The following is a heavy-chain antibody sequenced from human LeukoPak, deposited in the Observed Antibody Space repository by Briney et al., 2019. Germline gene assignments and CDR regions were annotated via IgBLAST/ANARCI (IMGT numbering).Heavy chain of an antibody. Sequence: PSETLSLTCAVYGGSFSGYYWSWIRQPPGKGLEWIGEINHSGSTNYNPSLESRVTISVDTSKNQFSLKLSSVTAADTAVYYCARASSLYDFWSGYRTPLDYWGQGTLVTVSS. CDR1: GGSFSGYY. V-gene: IGHV4-34*01. J-gene: IGHJ4*02. D-gene: IGHD3-3*01. CDR2: INHSGST. CDR3: ARASSLYDFWSGYRTPLDY.